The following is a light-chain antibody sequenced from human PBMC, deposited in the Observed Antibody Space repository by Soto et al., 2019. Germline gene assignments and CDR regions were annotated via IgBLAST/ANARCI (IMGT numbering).Light chain of an antibody. J-gene: IGLJ3*02. CDR3: ASYTTSTTQV. V-gene: IGLV2-14*01. CDR2: AVS. CDR1: SSDIGRFDY. Sequence: QSALTQPVSVFASPGQSITISCAGTSSDIGRFDYVSWYQHHPGNAPKLVISAVSRRSSGISDRFSGSKSGNTATLTISGLQAEDEAGYYCASYTTSTTQVFGGGTKVTVL.